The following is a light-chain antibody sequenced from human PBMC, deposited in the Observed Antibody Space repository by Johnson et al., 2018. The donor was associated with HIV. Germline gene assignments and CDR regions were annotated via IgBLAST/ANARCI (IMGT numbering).Light chain of an antibody. CDR2: ENN. CDR3: GTWDSSLSKV. J-gene: IGLJ1*01. CDR1: SSNIGNNY. V-gene: IGLV1-51*02. Sequence: QSVLTQPPSVSAAPGQKVTISCSGSSSNIGNNYVSWFQHLPGTAPKLLIYENNKRPSGIPDRFSGSKSGTSATLGITGLQTGDEADYYCGTWDSSLSKVFGTGTKVTVL.